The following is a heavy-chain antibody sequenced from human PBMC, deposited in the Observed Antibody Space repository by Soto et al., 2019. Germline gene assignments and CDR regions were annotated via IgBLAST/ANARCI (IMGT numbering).Heavy chain of an antibody. CDR3: AKDRNDILTGYYKWYYYYGMDV. CDR2: ISYDGSNK. D-gene: IGHD3-9*01. V-gene: IGHV3-30*18. CDR1: GFTFSSYG. Sequence: SLRLSFAASGFTFSSYGMHWVRQAPGKGLEWVAVISYDGSNKYYADSVKGRFTISRDNSKNTLYLQMNSLRAEDTAVYYCAKDRNDILTGYYKWYYYYGMDVWGQGTTVTVSS. J-gene: IGHJ6*02.